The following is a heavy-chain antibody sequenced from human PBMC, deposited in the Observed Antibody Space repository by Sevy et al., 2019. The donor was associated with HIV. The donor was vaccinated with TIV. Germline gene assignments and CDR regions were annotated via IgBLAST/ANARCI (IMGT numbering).Heavy chain of an antibody. V-gene: IGHV3-23*01. D-gene: IGHD3-10*01. CDR2: ISDSGDTT. J-gene: IGHJ4*02. Sequence: GGCLRLSCAASGFTFTNYAMNWVRQAPGKGLEWVSGISDSGDTTQYAESVKGRFTISRDKSKNTVSLQMSSLRAEDTAIYYCAKLPSTVMFREKGYWGQGTRVTVSS. CDR3: AKLPSTVMFREKGY. CDR1: GFTFTNYA.